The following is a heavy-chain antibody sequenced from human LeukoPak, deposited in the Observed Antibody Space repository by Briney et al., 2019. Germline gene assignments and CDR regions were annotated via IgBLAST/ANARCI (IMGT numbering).Heavy chain of an antibody. CDR2: MNPNSGNT. CDR1: GYTFTSYD. D-gene: IGHD3-3*01. V-gene: IGHV1-8*01. CDR3: ARITHAYYDFWSGYYYFDY. J-gene: IGHJ4*02. Sequence: GASVKVSCKASGYTFTSYDINWVRQATGQGLEWMGWMNPNSGNTGYAQKFQGRVTMTRNTSISTAYMELSSLRSEDTAVYYCARITHAYYDFWSGYYYFDYWGQGTLVTVSS.